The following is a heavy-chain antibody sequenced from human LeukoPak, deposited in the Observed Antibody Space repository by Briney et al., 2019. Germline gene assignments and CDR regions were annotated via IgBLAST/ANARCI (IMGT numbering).Heavy chain of an antibody. Sequence: PGGSLRLSCAASGFTFSSYGMHWVRQAPGKGLEWVAFIRYDGSNTYFADSVKGRFTLSRDNSKNTLYLQMNSLRTEDTAVYYCAKDRGGGTCNFDYWGQGTLVTVSS. J-gene: IGHJ4*02. CDR1: GFTFSSYG. V-gene: IGHV3-30*02. CDR2: IRYDGSNT. CDR3: AKDRGGGTCNFDY. D-gene: IGHD2-15*01.